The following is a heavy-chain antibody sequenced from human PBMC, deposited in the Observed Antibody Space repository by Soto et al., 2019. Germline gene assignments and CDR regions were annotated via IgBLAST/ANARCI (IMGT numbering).Heavy chain of an antibody. Sequence: QVQLQESGPGLVKPSETLSLTCTISGGPMNNYYCSWFRQPRGQGLEWIGYMGYNGFTRYNPSLTSRVAISLDTAKNQLSLNLSSVTAADTALYYCARQGFGELHGLVDVWGQGITVTVSS. CDR3: ARQGFGELHGLVDV. J-gene: IGHJ6*02. CDR1: GGPMNNYY. V-gene: IGHV4-59*08. D-gene: IGHD3-10*01. CDR2: MGYNGFT.